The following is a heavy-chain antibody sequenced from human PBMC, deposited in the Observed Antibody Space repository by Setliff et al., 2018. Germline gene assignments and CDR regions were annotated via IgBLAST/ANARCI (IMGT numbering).Heavy chain of an antibody. V-gene: IGHV4-38-2*02. CDR1: GGSISSHY. D-gene: IGHD2-15*01. CDR2: IYHSGST. Sequence: SETLSLTCTVSGGSISSHYWGWIRQPPGKGLEWIGSIYHSGSTYYNPSLKSRVTISVDTSKNQFSLKLSSVTAADTAVYYWARAHSGGGPYNRFDPWGQGTLVTVSS. CDR3: ARAHSGGGPYNRFDP. J-gene: IGHJ5*02.